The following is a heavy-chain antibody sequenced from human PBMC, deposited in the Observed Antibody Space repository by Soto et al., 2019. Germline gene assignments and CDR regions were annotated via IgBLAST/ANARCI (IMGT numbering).Heavy chain of an antibody. J-gene: IGHJ3*02. CDR3: ARGYLRSPDAFDI. Sequence: SETLSLTCAVYGGSFSGYYWSWIRQPPGKGLEWIGEINHSGSTNYNPSLKSRVTISVDTSKNQFSLKLSSVTAADTAVYYCARGYLRSPDAFDIWGQGTIVTVSS. D-gene: IGHD4-17*01. CDR2: INHSGST. CDR1: GGSFSGYY. V-gene: IGHV4-34*01.